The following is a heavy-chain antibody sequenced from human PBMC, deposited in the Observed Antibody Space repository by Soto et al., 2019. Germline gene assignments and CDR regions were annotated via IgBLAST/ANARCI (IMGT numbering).Heavy chain of an antibody. Sequence: EVQLVESGGGLVQPGGSLRLSCAASGFTFSRYWMSWVRQAPGKGLEWVANIKQDGNEKYYVESVRGRFTISRDNAKNSLYLKMSSLRADDTAVYFWAGAGPETTRKTGSAPGGQEPLVTVPS. CDR1: GFTFSRYW. D-gene: IGHD1-1*01. CDR2: IKQDGNEK. CDR3: AGAGPETTRKTGSAP. J-gene: IGHJ5*02. V-gene: IGHV3-7*04.